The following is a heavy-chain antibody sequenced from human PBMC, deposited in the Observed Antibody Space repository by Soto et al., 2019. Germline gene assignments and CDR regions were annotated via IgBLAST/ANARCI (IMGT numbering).Heavy chain of an antibody. CDR2: IHPSGST. CDR1: GGSFSGYY. V-gene: IGHV4-34*01. Sequence: SETLSLTCAVYGGSFSGYYWTWIRQPPGKGLEWIGEIHPSGSTNYNPSLKSRVTISADTSKNQFSLKLTSVTAADTAVYFCARGSSSYYDYGMDVWGQGTTVTVSS. D-gene: IGHD6-6*01. CDR3: ARGSSSYYDYGMDV. J-gene: IGHJ6*02.